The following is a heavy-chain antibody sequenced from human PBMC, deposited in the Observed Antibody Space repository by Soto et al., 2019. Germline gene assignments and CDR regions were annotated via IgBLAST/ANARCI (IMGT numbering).Heavy chain of an antibody. V-gene: IGHV3-48*03. J-gene: IGHJ3*02. CDR2: ISSSGSTI. CDR1: GFTFSSYE. D-gene: IGHD6-25*01. Sequence: EVQLVESGGGLVQPGGSLRLSCAASGFTFSSYEMNWVRQAPGKGLEWVSYISSSGSTIYYADSVKGRFTISRDNAKNSLYLQMNSLRAEDTAVYYCARVAAEVAFDIWGQGTMVTVSS. CDR3: ARVAAEVAFDI.